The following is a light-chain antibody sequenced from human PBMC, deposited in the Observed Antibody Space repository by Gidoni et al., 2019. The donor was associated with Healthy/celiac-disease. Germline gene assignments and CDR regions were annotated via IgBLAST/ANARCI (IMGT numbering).Light chain of an antibody. CDR1: KSTSSY. Sequence: DIQMTQSPSSLSASVGDRVTITCRASKSTSSYLNWYQQKPGKAPTLLIYAASSLRSGVPSSFSGSGSGTDFTLTISSLQPEDFASYDCQQSYSTPPWTFGQGTKVEIK. CDR3: QQSYSTPPWT. V-gene: IGKV1-39*01. CDR2: AAS. J-gene: IGKJ1*01.